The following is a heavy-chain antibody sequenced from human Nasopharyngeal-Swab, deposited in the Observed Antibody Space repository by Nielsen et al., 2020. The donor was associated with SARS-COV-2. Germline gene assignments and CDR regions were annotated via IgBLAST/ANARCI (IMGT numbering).Heavy chain of an antibody. Sequence: ASVKVSCKASGYTLSTYAMYWVRQAPGQRPEFMGWINAGRGNTYYSQKFQGRVRISRDTSANTVYMELSSLRSADTAVYYCARVPAVAASRIDYWGQGTLVTVSS. CDR3: ARVPAVAASRIDY. V-gene: IGHV1-3*01. CDR2: INAGRGNT. J-gene: IGHJ4*02. CDR1: GYTLSTYA. D-gene: IGHD6-19*01.